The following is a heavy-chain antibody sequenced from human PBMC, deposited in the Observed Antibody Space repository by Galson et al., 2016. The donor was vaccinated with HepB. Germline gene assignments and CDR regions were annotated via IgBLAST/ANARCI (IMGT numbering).Heavy chain of an antibody. CDR1: GGSFSTYY. CDR2: IDYSGSG. D-gene: IGHD2/OR15-2a*01. CDR3: ARGRDRLLEYSKLRRRVSCFDP. Sequence: SETLSLTCAVYGGSFSTYYWNWIRQPPGKGLEWIGEIDYSGSGIYNPSLKSRVSISVDMSKNQFSLRLRSVTAADTAVYYCARGRDRLLEYSKLRRRVSCFDPWGQGTLVTVSS. V-gene: IGHV4-34*01. J-gene: IGHJ5*02.